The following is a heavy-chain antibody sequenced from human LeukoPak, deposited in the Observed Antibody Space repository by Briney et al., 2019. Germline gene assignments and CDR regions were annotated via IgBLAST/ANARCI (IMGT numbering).Heavy chain of an antibody. CDR2: IGSSGGST. V-gene: IGHV3-23*01. Sequence: GGSLRLSCVTSEFTFSSYGMSWVRQAPGKRLEWVSGIGSSGGSTYYADSVKGRFTISRDDSKNTVYLQMNRLRADDTALYYCAKDRQWLGQRPSNFDYWGQGTLVTVSS. CDR1: EFTFSSYG. D-gene: IGHD6-19*01. J-gene: IGHJ4*02. CDR3: AKDRQWLGQRPSNFDY.